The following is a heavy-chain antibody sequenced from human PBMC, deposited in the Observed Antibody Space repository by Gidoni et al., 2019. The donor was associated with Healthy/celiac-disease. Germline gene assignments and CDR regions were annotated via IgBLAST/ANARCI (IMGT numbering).Heavy chain of an antibody. CDR1: GGSISSSSYY. CDR3: ASLQYGYYYMDV. J-gene: IGHJ6*03. Sequence: QLQLQESGPGLVKPSATLSLTCTVSGGSISSSSYYWGWIRQPPGKGLEWIGSIYYSGSTYYNPSLKSRVTISVDTSKNQFSLKLSSVTAADTAVYYCASLQYGYYYMDVWGKGTTVTVSS. CDR2: IYYSGST. D-gene: IGHD4-4*01. V-gene: IGHV4-39*01.